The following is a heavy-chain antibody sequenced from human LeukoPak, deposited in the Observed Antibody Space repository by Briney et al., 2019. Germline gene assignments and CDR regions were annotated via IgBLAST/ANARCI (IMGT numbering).Heavy chain of an antibody. D-gene: IGHD3-10*01. V-gene: IGHV4-34*01. Sequence: NYNPSLKCRVTISVDTSKNQFSLKLSSVTATDTAVYYCARRRRYYGSGSLGVYYYGMDVWGKGTTVTVSS. CDR3: ARRRRYYGSGSLGVYYYGMDV. J-gene: IGHJ6*04.